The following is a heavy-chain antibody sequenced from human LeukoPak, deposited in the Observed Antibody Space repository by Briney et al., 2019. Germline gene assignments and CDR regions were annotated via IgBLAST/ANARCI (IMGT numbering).Heavy chain of an antibody. CDR3: ARAVMVSLASLWGY. CDR1: GYTFIDYY. V-gene: IGHV1-2*02. J-gene: IGHJ4*02. CDR2: INPNSGGT. D-gene: IGHD2-8*01. Sequence: ASVKVSCKASGYTFIDYYMHWVRQAPGQVLEWMGWINPNSGGTNYAQNFQGRVTMTRDTSISTAYMELSRLRSDDTAVYYCARAVMVSLASLWGYWGQGTLVTVSS.